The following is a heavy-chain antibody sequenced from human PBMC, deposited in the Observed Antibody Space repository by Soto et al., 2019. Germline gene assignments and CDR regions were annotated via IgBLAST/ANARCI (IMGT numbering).Heavy chain of an antibody. CDR3: ARGDCVGGTCYSLAGSFYYYMDV. D-gene: IGHD2-15*01. CDR2: INSDGSVS. CDR1: GFTFSNYW. J-gene: IGHJ6*03. V-gene: IGHV3-74*02. Sequence: EVQLVESGGGLVQPGGSLRLSCAASGFTFSNYWMYWVRQAPGKGLEWVSRINSDGSVSSYADSVKGRLTISRDNVKNTQNLQMDSQRAEDTAVYYCARGDCVGGTCYSLAGSFYYYMDVWGKGTTVTVFS.